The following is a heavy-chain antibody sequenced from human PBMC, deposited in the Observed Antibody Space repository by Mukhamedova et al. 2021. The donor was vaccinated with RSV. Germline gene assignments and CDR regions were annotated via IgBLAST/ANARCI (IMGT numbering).Heavy chain of an antibody. V-gene: IGHV3-23*01. CDR3: AKDYYGDSYFDH. D-gene: IGHD4-17*01. J-gene: IGHJ4*02. CDR2: GSGGNT. Sequence: GSGGNTYYADSVKGRFTISRDNSKNTMYLQMNSLRAEDTAVYYCAKDYYGDSYFDHWGQGTLVTVSS.